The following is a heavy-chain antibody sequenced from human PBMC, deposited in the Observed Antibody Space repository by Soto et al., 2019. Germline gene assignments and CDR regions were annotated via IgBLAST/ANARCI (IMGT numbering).Heavy chain of an antibody. D-gene: IGHD3-10*01. V-gene: IGHV4-59*08. CDR1: GGSISSYY. Sequence: SETLSLTCTVSGGSISSYYWSWIRHPPGKGLEWIGYIYYSGSTNYNPSLKSRVTISVDTSKNQFSLKLSSVTAADTAVYYCARPSGYAFDIWGQGTMVTVSS. CDR3: ARPSGYAFDI. J-gene: IGHJ3*02. CDR2: IYYSGST.